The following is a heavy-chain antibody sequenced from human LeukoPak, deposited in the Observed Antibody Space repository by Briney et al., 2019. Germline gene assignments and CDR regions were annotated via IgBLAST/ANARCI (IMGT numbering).Heavy chain of an antibody. Sequence: GGSLRLSCAAPGFTFSAYAMTWVRQAPGKGLEWVSIIRGNGGGTYYADSVKGRFNIFRDNSENTLYLQMNSLRVDDTAVYYCARVGQYYDFWSGFDFWGQGALVIVSS. CDR1: GFTFSAYA. V-gene: IGHV3-23*01. J-gene: IGHJ4*02. D-gene: IGHD3-3*01. CDR2: IRGNGGGT. CDR3: ARVGQYYDFWSGFDF.